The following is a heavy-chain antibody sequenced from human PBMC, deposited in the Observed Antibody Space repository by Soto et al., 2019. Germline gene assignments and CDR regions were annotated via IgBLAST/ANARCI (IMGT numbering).Heavy chain of an antibody. J-gene: IGHJ4*02. V-gene: IGHV4-34*01. D-gene: IGHD3-3*01. CDR2: INHSGST. CDR1: GGSFSCYY. Sequence: SETLSLTCAVYGGSFSCYYWSWIRQPPGKGLEWIGEINHSGSTNYNPSLKSRVTISVDTSKNQFSLKLSSVTAADTAVYYCARLSGITIFGVVKGPFDYWGQGTLVTVS. CDR3: ARLSGITIFGVVKGPFDY.